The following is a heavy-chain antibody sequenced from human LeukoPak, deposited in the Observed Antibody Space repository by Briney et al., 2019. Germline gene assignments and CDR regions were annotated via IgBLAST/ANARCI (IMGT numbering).Heavy chain of an antibody. V-gene: IGHV1-46*01. D-gene: IGHD6-13*01. CDR2: INPSGGST. CDR1: GYTFTSYY. CDR3: ARDLGAGYANSSWYQTYFDY. Sequence: ASVKVSCKASGYTFTSYYMHWVRQAPGQGLEWMGIINPSGGSTSYAQKFQGRVTMTRDTSTSTVYMEPSSLRSEDTAVYYCARDLGAGYANSSWYQTYFDYWGQGTLVTVSS. J-gene: IGHJ4*02.